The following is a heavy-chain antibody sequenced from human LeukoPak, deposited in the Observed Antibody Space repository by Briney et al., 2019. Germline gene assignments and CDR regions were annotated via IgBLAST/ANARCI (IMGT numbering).Heavy chain of an antibody. J-gene: IGHJ6*02. D-gene: IGHD3/OR15-3a*01. CDR3: AGGTGLPPANYFYYGMDV. CDR2: ISASGGST. CDR1: GFTFSSYA. Sequence: GGSLRLSCAASGFTFSSYAMNWVRQAPGKGLEWVSTISASGGSTYYADSVKGRFTFSRDNSKNTLYLQMNGLRAEDTAVYYCAGGTGLPPANYFYYGMDVWGQGTRSPSP. V-gene: IGHV3-23*01.